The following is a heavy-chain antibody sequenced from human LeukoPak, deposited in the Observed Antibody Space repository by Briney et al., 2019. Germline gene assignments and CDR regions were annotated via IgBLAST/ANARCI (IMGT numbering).Heavy chain of an antibody. J-gene: IGHJ4*02. CDR2: FDPEDGET. D-gene: IGHD6-13*01. CDR1: GYTFTSYG. CDR3: ATGSSSWYFFDY. Sequence: ASVKVSCKASGYTFTSYGISWVRQAPGKGLEWMGGFDPEDGETIYAQKFQGRVTMAEDTSTDTAYMELSSLRSEDTAVYYCATGSSSWYFFDYWGQGTLVTVSS. V-gene: IGHV1-24*01.